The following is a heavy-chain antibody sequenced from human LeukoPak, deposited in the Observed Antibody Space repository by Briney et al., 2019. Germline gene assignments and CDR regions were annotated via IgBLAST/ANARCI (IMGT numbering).Heavy chain of an antibody. V-gene: IGHV4-30-4*01. CDR3: ARPYYYDSRIDP. J-gene: IGHJ5*02. Sequence: PSETLSLTCTVSGGSISSGDYYWSWIRQPPGKGLEWIAYMYYSGSTYYNPSLKSRVTMSADTSKNQLSLKLSSVTAADTAVYYCARPYYYDSRIDPGGQGNLVTVSS. CDR2: MYYSGST. CDR1: GGSISSGDYY. D-gene: IGHD3-22*01.